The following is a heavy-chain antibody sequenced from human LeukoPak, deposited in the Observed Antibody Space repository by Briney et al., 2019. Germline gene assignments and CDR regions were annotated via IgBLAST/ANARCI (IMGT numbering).Heavy chain of an antibody. D-gene: IGHD6-19*01. Sequence: SETLSLTCTVSGGSISSGDYYWSWIRQPPGKGLEWIGYIYYSGSTYYNPSLKSRVTISVDTSKNQFSLKLSSVTAADTAVYYCARHITVSYGAFDLWGRGTMVTVSS. J-gene: IGHJ3*01. CDR3: ARHITVSYGAFDL. V-gene: IGHV4-30-4*01. CDR1: GGSISSGDYY. CDR2: IYYSGST.